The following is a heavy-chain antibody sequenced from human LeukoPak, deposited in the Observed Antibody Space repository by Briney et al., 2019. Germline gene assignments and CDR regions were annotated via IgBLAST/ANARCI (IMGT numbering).Heavy chain of an antibody. CDR2: INPNSGGT. CDR3: ARSDIVAGKFDY. D-gene: IGHD5-12*01. CDR1: GYTFTGYY. V-gene: IGHV1-2*02. Sequence: ASVKVSCKASGYTFTGYYMHWVRQAPGQGLEWMGWINPNSGGTNYAQKFQGRVTMTRDTSISTAYMELRSLRSDDTAVYYCARSDIVAGKFDYWGQGTLVTVSS. J-gene: IGHJ4*02.